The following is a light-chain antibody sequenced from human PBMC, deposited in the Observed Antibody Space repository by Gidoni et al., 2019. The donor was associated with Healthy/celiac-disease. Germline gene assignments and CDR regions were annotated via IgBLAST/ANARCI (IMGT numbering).Light chain of an antibody. CDR3: QQRSNWPTWT. J-gene: IGKJ1*01. CDR2: DAC. V-gene: IGKV3-11*01. Sequence: EIVLTQSPATLSLSPGARATLSCRASQSVSSSLAWYQQKPGQAPRLLIYDACNRATGIPARFSGSGSGTDFTLTISSLEPEDFAVYYCQQRSNWPTWTFGQGTKVEIK. CDR1: QSVSSS.